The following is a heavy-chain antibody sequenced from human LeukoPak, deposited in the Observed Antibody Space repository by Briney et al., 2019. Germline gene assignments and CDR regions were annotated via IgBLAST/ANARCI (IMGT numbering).Heavy chain of an antibody. J-gene: IGHJ4*02. D-gene: IGHD5-18*01. V-gene: IGHV3-48*04. Sequence: GGSLRLSCAASGSTFSSYAMSWVRQAPGKGLEWVSYISSSGSTIYYADSVKGRFTISRDNAKNSLYLQMNSLRAEDTAVYYCARDRSYGYSDYWGQGTLVTVSS. CDR2: ISSSGSTI. CDR3: ARDRSYGYSDY. CDR1: GSTFSSYA.